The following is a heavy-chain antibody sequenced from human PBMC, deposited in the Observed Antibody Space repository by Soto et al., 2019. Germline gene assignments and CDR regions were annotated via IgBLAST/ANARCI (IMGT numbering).Heavy chain of an antibody. CDR2: IIPIFGTA. V-gene: IGHV1-69*01. J-gene: IGHJ6*02. Sequence: QVQLVQSGAEVKKPGSSVKVSCKASGGTFSSYAISWVRQAPGQGLEWMGGIIPIFGTANYAQKFQGRVTITADESTSTAYMELSSLRSEDTAVYYCARDQPPRTTIFAVVKRRYYYYGMDVWGQGTTATVSS. D-gene: IGHD3-3*01. CDR3: ARDQPPRTTIFAVVKRRYYYYGMDV. CDR1: GGTFSSYA.